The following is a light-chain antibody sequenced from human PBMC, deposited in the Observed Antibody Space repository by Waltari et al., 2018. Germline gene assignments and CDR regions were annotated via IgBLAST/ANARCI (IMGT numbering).Light chain of an antibody. CDR1: SRDVGSYNL. Sequence: QSALTQPASVSGSPGQSITISCPGTSRDVGSYNLVSWYQQHPGKAPKLMIYEVTKRPSGVSNRFSGSKSGNTASLTISGLQAEDESDYYCCSYAGASTHVVFGGGTKVTVL. J-gene: IGLJ2*01. V-gene: IGLV2-23*02. CDR3: CSYAGASTHVV. CDR2: EVT.